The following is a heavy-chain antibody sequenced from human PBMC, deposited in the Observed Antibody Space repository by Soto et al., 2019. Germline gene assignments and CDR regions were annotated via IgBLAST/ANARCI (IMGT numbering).Heavy chain of an antibody. CDR3: ARTAAAGKYYYGMDV. V-gene: IGHV5-51*01. Sequence: GESLKISCNGSGYSFTSYWIGWARQMPGKGLEWMGIIYPGDSDTRYSPSFQGQVTISADKSISTAYLQWSSLKASDTAMYYCARTAAAGKYYYGMDVWGQGTTVTVS. J-gene: IGHJ6*02. CDR2: IYPGDSDT. CDR1: GYSFTSYW. D-gene: IGHD6-13*01.